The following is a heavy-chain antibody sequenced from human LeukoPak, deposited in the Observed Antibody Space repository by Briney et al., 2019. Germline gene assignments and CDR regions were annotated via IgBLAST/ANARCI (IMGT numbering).Heavy chain of an antibody. CDR1: GFTVSSNY. CDR2: IYSGGST. V-gene: IGHV3-53*01. J-gene: IGHJ6*02. CDR3: ARGPHLLTIQHCYYGMDV. Sequence: PGGSLRLSCAASGFTVSSNYMSWVRQAPGKGLEWVSVIYSGGSTYYADSVKGRFTISRDNSKNTLYLQMNSLRAEDTAVYYCARGPHLLTIQHCYYGMDVWGQGTTVTVSS. D-gene: IGHD3-9*01.